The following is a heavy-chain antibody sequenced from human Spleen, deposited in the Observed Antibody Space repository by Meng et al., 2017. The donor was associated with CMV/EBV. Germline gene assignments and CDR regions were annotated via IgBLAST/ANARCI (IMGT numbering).Heavy chain of an antibody. CDR2: IKQDGSEK. CDR1: GFTFSSYW. D-gene: IGHD3-3*01. CDR3: AVNYDFWSGRWD. Sequence: GESLKISCAASGFTFSSYWMSWVRQAPGKGLEWVANIKQDGSEKYYVDSVKGRFTISRDNSKNTLHLQMNNLRAEDTAVYYCAVNYDFWSGRWDWGQGTLVTVSS. V-gene: IGHV3-7*01. J-gene: IGHJ4*02.